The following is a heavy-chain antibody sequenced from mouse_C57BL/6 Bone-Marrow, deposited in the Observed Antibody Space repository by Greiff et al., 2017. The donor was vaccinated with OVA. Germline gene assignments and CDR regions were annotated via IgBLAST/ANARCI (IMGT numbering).Heavy chain of an antibody. J-gene: IGHJ3*01. V-gene: IGHV2-2*01. CDR3: ASHYYGSSYGIAY. CDR1: GFSLTSYG. D-gene: IGHD1-1*01. Sequence: QVQLKESGPGLVQPSQSLSITCTVSGFSLTSYGVHWVRQSPGKGLEWLGVIWSGGSTDYNAAFISRLSISKDNSKSQVFFKMNSLQAEDTAIYYCASHYYGSSYGIAYWGQGTLVTVSA. CDR2: IWSGGST.